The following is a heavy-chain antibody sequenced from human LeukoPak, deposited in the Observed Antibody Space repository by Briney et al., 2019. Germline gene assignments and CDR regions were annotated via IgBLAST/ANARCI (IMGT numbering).Heavy chain of an antibody. Sequence: GGSLRLPCAASGFTFDDYAMHWVRQAPGKGLEWVSGISWNSGSIGYADSVKGRFTISRDNAKNSLYLQMNSLKAEDTALYYCAKDGEMATIREIIYYGMDVWGQGTTVTVSS. CDR1: GFTFDDYA. D-gene: IGHD5-24*01. J-gene: IGHJ6*02. CDR3: AKDGEMATIREIIYYGMDV. CDR2: ISWNSGSI. V-gene: IGHV3-9*01.